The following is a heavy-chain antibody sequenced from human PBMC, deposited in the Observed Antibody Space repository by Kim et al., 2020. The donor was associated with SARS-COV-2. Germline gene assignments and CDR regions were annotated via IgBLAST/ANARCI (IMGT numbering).Heavy chain of an antibody. CDR3: SGIAVAGTWPFDY. Sequence: SVKVSCKASGGTFSSYAISWVRQAPGQGLEWMGGIIPIFGTANYAQKFQGRVTITADESTSTAYMELSSLRSEDTAVYYCSGIAVAGTWPFDYWGQGTLVTVSS. V-gene: IGHV1-69*13. CDR2: IIPIFGTA. J-gene: IGHJ4*02. CDR1: GGTFSSYA. D-gene: IGHD6-19*01.